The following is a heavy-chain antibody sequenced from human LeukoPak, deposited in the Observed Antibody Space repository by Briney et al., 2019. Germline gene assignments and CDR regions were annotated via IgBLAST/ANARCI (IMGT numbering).Heavy chain of an antibody. CDR3: ARENVDSGYDFYYYGMDV. V-gene: IGHV3-53*01. CDR2: IYGGGDT. J-gene: IGHJ6*02. D-gene: IGHD5-12*01. CDR1: GFTVPDNY. Sequence: GGSLRLSCAASGFTVPDNYMNWVRQSSGKGLEWVSVIYGGGDTNYADSVKGRFIISRDTSKNTVYLQMNSLRAEDTAVYYCARENVDSGYDFYYYGMDVWGQGTTVTVSS.